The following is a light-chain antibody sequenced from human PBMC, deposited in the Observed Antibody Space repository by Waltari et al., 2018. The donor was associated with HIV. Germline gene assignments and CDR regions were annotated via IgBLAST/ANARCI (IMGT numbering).Light chain of an antibody. J-gene: IGKJ2*01. V-gene: IGKV3-20*01. CDR1: QSVTSSH. CDR2: GAS. CDR3: HQYAALPRT. Sequence: EIVLTQSPGTLSFSPGERATLSCRASQSVTSSHLAWYQQRPGQAPRLPIYGASSRATGIPNRFSGSGSGTEFTLTISRLEPEDFAVYYCHQYAALPRTFGQGTKLEIK.